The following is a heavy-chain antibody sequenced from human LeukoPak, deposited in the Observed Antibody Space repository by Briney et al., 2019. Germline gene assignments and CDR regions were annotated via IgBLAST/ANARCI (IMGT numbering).Heavy chain of an antibody. V-gene: IGHV4-30-2*01. CDR3: VRDGRITGTWDWFDP. CDR2: IYHSGST. J-gene: IGHJ5*02. CDR1: GGSISSGGYS. D-gene: IGHD1-20*01. Sequence: SETLSLTCAVSGGSISSGGYSWSWIRQPPGKGLEWIGYIYHSGSTYYNPSLKSRVTISVDRSKNQFSLKLSSVTAADTAVYYCVRDGRITGTWDWFDPWGQGTLVTVSS.